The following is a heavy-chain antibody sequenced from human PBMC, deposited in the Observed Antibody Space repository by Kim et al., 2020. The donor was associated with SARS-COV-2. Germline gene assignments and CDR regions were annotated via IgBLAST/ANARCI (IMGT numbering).Heavy chain of an antibody. CDR1: GFTFDDYA. D-gene: IGHD1-26*01. CDR3: AKGRSRSYGGSIDY. CDR2: ISWNSGSI. Sequence: GGSLRLSCAASGFTFDDYAMHWVRQAPGKGLEWVSGISWNSGSIGYADSVKGRFTISRDNAKNSLYLQMNSLRAEDTALYYCAKGRSRSYGGSIDYWGQGTLVTVSS. V-gene: IGHV3-9*01. J-gene: IGHJ4*02.